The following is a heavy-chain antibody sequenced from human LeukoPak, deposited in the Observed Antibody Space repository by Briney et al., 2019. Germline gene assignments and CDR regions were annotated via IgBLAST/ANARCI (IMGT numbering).Heavy chain of an antibody. CDR2: IRSTANGYAT. Sequence: GGSLRLSCAASGFSFSGSALHWVRQASGKGLEWVGRIRSTANGYATAYAASVKGRFTISRDDSKNTAYLQMDSLKTEDTAVYYCTGNYYGSGSYADFDYWGQGTLVTVSS. J-gene: IGHJ4*02. D-gene: IGHD3-10*01. CDR1: GFSFSGSA. CDR3: TGNYYGSGSYADFDY. V-gene: IGHV3-73*01.